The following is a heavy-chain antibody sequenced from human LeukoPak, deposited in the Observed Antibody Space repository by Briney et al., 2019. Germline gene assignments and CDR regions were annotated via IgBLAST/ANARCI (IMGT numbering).Heavy chain of an antibody. V-gene: IGHV3-49*03. CDR1: GFTFGDYA. D-gene: IGHD1-26*01. CDR2: IRSKAYGGTT. CDR3: TRESKVGAINY. Sequence: PGGSLRLSCTASGFTFGDYAMSWFRQAPGKGLEWVGFIRSKAYGGTTEYAASVKGRFTISRDDSKSIAYLQMNSLKTEDTAVYYCTRESKVGAINYWGQGTLVTVSS. J-gene: IGHJ4*02.